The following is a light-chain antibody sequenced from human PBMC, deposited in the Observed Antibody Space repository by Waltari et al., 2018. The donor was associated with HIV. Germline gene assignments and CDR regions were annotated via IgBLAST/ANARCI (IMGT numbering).Light chain of an antibody. CDR2: ADS. V-gene: IGLV3-21*04. J-gene: IGLJ3*02. CDR1: NIGSKS. Sequence: SYVLTQPPSVSVAPGKTATITCGGNNIGSKSVNWYQQKPGQAPVRVIYADSDRPYGIPERFSGSNSGHTATLTISRLEAVDEADYYCQVWDSSSDQQVFCGGTKLTVL. CDR3: QVWDSSSDQQV.